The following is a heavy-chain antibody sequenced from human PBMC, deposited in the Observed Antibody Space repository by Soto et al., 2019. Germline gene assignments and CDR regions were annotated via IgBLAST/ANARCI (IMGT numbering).Heavy chain of an antibody. D-gene: IGHD5-12*01. CDR1: GFIFSNCG. V-gene: IGHV3-30*03. J-gene: IGHJ4*02. Sequence: GGTLRLPCAGSGFIFSNCGMHWGRQAPGKGLEWVAFISYDGGETFYADSVKGRFTISRDNSKSTVFLHMNSLKKEDTAVYYCAITSVADESFDYWGQGTLVTVSS. CDR2: ISYDGGET. CDR3: AITSVADESFDY.